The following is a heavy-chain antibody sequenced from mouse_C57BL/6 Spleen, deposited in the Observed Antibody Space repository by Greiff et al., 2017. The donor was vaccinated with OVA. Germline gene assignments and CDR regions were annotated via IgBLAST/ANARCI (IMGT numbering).Heavy chain of an antibody. Sequence: QVQLQQSGAELVRPGASVKLSCKASGYTFTDYYINWVKQRPGQGLEWIARIYPGSGNTYYNEKFKGKATLTAEKSSSTAYMQLSSLTSEDSAVYFCARIIYYGNRYYFDYWGQGTTLTVSS. J-gene: IGHJ2*01. D-gene: IGHD2-1*01. CDR2: IYPGSGNT. V-gene: IGHV1-76*01. CDR1: GYTFTDYY. CDR3: ARIIYYGNRYYFDY.